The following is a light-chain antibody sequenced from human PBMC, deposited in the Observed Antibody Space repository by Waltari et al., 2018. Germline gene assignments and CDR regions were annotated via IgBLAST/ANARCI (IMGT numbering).Light chain of an antibody. CDR2: DAS. V-gene: IGKV3-20*01. CDR3: QQYGSSPT. J-gene: IGKJ2*01. CDR1: QTISNY. Sequence: EIVLTQSPGTLSLSPGERATLSCRASQTISNYLAWYHQKPGQAPRLRIYDASSRAIGIPDRFSGSGSGTDFTLTISRLEPEDFAMYYGQQYGSSPTFGQGTKLEIK.